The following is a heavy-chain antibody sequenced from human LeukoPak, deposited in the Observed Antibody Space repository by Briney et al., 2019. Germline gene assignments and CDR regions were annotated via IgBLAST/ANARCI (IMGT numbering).Heavy chain of an antibody. CDR3: ARDVYCSGGSCSDY. CDR1: GFTFSSYS. Sequence: GSLRLSCAASGFTFSSYSMNWVRQAPGKGLEWVSYISSSSSTIYYADSVKGRFTISRDNAKNSLYLQMNSLRAEDTAVYYCARDVYCSGGSCSDYWGQGTLVTVSS. J-gene: IGHJ4*02. D-gene: IGHD2-15*01. CDR2: ISSSSSTI. V-gene: IGHV3-48*04.